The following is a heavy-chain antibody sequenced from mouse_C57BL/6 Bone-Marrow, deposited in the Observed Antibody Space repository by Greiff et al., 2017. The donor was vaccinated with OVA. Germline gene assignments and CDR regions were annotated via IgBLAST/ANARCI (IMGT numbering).Heavy chain of an antibody. CDR1: GYTFTSYW. CDR2: IYPSDSET. D-gene: IGHD2-3*01. Sequence: VQLQQPGAELVRPGSSVKLSCKASGYTFTSYWMDWVKQRPGQGLEWIGNIYPSDSETPYNQKFKDKATLTVDKSSSTAYMQLSSLTSEDSAVYYCARRDGYYFDYWGQGTTLTVSS. V-gene: IGHV1-61*01. CDR3: ARRDGYYFDY. J-gene: IGHJ2*01.